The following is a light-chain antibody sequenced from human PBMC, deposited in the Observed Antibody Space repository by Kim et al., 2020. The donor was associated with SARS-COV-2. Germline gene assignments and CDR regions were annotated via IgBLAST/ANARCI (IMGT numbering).Light chain of an antibody. J-gene: IGKJ3*01. CDR2: TAS. Sequence: DIQMTQSPSSLSASVGDRVTISCRASQNIRIYLNWYHQRPGGAPKLLISTASTVESGVPSRFSGSGSETDFTLTISSLHPEDFGTYYCQQTDKMPLTFGPGTKVDIK. V-gene: IGKV1-39*01. CDR3: QQTDKMPLT. CDR1: QNIRIY.